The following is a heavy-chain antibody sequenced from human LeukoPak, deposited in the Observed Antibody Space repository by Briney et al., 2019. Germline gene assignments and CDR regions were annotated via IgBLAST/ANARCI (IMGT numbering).Heavy chain of an antibody. CDR2: IYYSGST. J-gene: IGHJ4*02. Sequence: SGTLSLTCIVSGGSISSDYWSWIRQPPGKGLEWVGDIYYSGSTYYNPSLKSRVTISVDTSKNQFSLKLSSVTAADTAVYYCARVSSGDSSGYYYVNYWGQGTLVTVSS. D-gene: IGHD3-22*01. V-gene: IGHV4-30-4*01. CDR3: ARVSSGDSSGYYYVNY. CDR1: GGSISSDY.